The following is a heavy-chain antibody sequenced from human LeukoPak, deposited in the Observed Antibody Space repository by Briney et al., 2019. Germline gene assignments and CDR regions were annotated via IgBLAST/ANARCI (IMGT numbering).Heavy chain of an antibody. CDR3: TRGRSTSNWYYFDY. CDR2: INSDGSST. V-gene: IGHV3-74*01. J-gene: IGHJ4*02. D-gene: IGHD2-2*01. CDR1: GFTFSSYW. Sequence: GGSLRLSCAASGFTFSSYWMYWVRQAPGKGLVWVSRINSDGSSTTYADSVKGRFTISRDNAKNTLYLEMTTLRVEDTAVYYCTRGRSTSNWYYFDYWGQGTLVTVSS.